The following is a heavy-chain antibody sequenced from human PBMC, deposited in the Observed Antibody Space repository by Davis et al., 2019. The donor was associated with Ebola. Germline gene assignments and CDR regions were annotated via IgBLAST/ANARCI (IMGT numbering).Heavy chain of an antibody. D-gene: IGHD1-26*01. V-gene: IGHV3-33*01. Sequence: PGGSLRPSCAAPGSTSSSYGMHWVRQAPGKGLEWVAVIWYDGSNKYYADSVKGRFTISRDNSKTTLYLQMNSLRAEDTAVYYCAREWELLDYWGQGTLVTVSS. CDR2: IWYDGSNK. CDR1: GSTSSSYG. J-gene: IGHJ4*02. CDR3: AREWELLDY.